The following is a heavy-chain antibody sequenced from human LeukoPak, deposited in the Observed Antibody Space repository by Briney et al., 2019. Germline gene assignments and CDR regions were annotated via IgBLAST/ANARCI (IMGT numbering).Heavy chain of an antibody. Sequence: GGSLRLSCAASGFTVSSNEMSWVRQAPGKGLEWVSSISGGSTYYADSRKGRFTISRDNAKNSLYLQMNSLRAEDTAVYYCARGDGYCSSNSCYYYYYMDVWGKGTTVTASS. D-gene: IGHD2-2*01. CDR1: GFTVSSNE. V-gene: IGHV3-38-3*01. CDR2: ISGGST. J-gene: IGHJ6*03. CDR3: ARGDGYCSSNSCYYYYYMDV.